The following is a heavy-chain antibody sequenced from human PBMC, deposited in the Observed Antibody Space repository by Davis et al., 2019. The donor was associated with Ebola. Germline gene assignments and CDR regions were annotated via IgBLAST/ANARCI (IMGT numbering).Heavy chain of an antibody. V-gene: IGHV3-30*18. CDR2: ISYDGSNK. D-gene: IGHD6-19*01. CDR3: AKPEYQWLVSGNAFDI. CDR1: GFTFSSYG. J-gene: IGHJ3*02. Sequence: GESLKISCAASGFTFSSYGMHWVRQAPGKGLEWVAVISYDGSNKYYADSVKGRFTISRDNSKNTLYLQMNSLRAEDTAVYYCAKPEYQWLVSGNAFDIWGQGTMVTASS.